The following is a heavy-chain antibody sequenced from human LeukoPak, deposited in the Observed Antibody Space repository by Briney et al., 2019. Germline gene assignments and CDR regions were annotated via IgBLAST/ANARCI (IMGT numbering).Heavy chain of an antibody. CDR3: AKDLYSGGWYPPVPGYFDY. CDR2: ISGSGGST. CDR1: GFTFSSYA. J-gene: IGHJ4*02. V-gene: IGHV3-23*01. Sequence: GGSLRLSCAASGFTFSSYAMSWVRQAPGKGLEWVSAISGSGGSTYYADSVKGRFTISRDNSKNTLYLQMNSLRAEDTAVYYCAKDLYSGGWYPPVPGYFDYWGQGTLVTVSS. D-gene: IGHD6-19*01.